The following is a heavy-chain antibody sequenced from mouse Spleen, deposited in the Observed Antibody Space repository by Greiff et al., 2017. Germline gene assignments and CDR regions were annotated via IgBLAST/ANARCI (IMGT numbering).Heavy chain of an antibody. CDR2: INPSNGRT. D-gene: IGHD1-1*01. CDR3: ARTVVFDY. Sequence: QVQLQQSGAELVKPGASVKLSCKASGYTFTSYWMHWVKQRPGQGLEWIGEINPSNGRTNYNEKFKSKATLTVDKSSSTAYMQLSSLTSEDSAVYYCARTVVFDYWGQGTTLTVSS. V-gene: IGHV1S81*02. CDR1: GYTFTSYW. J-gene: IGHJ2*01.